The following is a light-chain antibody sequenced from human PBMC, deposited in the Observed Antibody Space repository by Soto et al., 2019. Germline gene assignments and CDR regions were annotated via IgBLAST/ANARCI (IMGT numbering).Light chain of an antibody. V-gene: IGLV1-47*01. CDR2: RNN. Sequence: QSVLTQPPSASGTPGQRVTISCSGSSSNIGSNYVYWYQQLPGTAPKLLIYRNNQRPSGVPHRFSASKSGTTASLAISGLRSEDEADYYCAAWDDSLSAVVFGGGTKLTVL. CDR3: AAWDDSLSAVV. CDR1: SSNIGSNY. J-gene: IGLJ2*01.